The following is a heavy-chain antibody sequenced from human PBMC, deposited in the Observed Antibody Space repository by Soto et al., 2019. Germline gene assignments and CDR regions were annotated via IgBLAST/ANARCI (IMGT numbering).Heavy chain of an antibody. D-gene: IGHD3-3*01. CDR2: IYYSGST. CDR3: ARHQSFADFWSGYYEGGFDY. CDR1: GGSISSSSYY. Sequence: PSETLSLTCTVSGGSISSSSYYWGWIRQPPGKGLEWIGSIYYSGSTYYNPSLKSRVTISVDTSKNQFSLKLSSVTAADTAVYYCARHQSFADFWSGYYEGGFDYWGQGTLVTVSS. J-gene: IGHJ4*02. V-gene: IGHV4-39*01.